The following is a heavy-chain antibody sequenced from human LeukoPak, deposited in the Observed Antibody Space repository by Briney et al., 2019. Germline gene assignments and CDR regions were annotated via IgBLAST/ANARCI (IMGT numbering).Heavy chain of an antibody. V-gene: IGHV1-69*06. CDR2: IIPIFGTA. Sequence: SVKVSCKASGYTFTGYYMHWVRQAPGQGLEWMGGIIPIFGTANYAQKFQGRVTITADKSTSTAYMELSSLRSEDTAVYYCAVDSSGYYLFDYWGQGTLVTVSS. CDR3: AVDSSGYYLFDY. CDR1: GYTFTGYY. J-gene: IGHJ4*02. D-gene: IGHD3-22*01.